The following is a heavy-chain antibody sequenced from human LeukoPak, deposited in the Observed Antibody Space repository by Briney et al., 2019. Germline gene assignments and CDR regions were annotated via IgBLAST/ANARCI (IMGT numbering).Heavy chain of an antibody. CDR2: INHSGST. CDR3: ARVAGRRDGYNWDY. V-gene: IGHV4-34*01. CDR1: GGSFSGYY. J-gene: IGHJ4*02. D-gene: IGHD5-24*01. Sequence: SETLSLTCAVYGGSFSGYYWSWIRQPPGKGREWIGEINHSGSTNYNPSLKSRVTISVDTSKNQFSLKLSSVTAADTAVYYCARVAGRRDGYNWDYWGQGTLVTVSS.